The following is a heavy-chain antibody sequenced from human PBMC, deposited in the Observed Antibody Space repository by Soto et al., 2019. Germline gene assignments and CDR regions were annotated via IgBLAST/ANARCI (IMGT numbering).Heavy chain of an antibody. CDR3: ARISYGGDCSSTSCRVWWYYYYYMDV. V-gene: IGHV4-39*01. CDR1: GGSISSSSYY. Sequence: SETLSLTCTVSGGSISSSSYYWGWIRQPPGKGLEWIGSIYYSGSTYYNPSLKSRVTISVDTSKNQFSLKLSSVTAADTAVYYCARISYGGDCSSTSCRVWWYYYYYMDVWGKGTTVTVSS. D-gene: IGHD2-2*01. J-gene: IGHJ6*03. CDR2: IYYSGST.